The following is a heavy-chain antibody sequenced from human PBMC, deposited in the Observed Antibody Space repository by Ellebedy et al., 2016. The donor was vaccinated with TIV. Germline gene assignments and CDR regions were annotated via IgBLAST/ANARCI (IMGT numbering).Heavy chain of an antibody. J-gene: IGHJ4*02. CDR3: ARGRYYDLLTGYYLGLDY. Sequence: GESLKIPCAASGFTLSTYAIHWVRQAPGKGLGWVAVISFDGTNKYYADSVKGRFTMSRDTSKNTLFLQMNSLRVEDTAVYHCARGRYYDLLTGYYLGLDYWGQGALVTVSS. D-gene: IGHD3-9*01. CDR1: GFTLSTYA. CDR2: ISFDGTNK. V-gene: IGHV3-30*04.